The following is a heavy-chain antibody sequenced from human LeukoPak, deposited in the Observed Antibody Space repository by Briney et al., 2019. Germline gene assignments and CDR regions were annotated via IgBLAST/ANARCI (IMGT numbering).Heavy chain of an antibody. D-gene: IGHD2-21*01. V-gene: IGHV3-23*01. CDR1: GFHFSSYS. Sequence: PGGSLRLSCAVSGFHFSSYSMRWLRQAPGKGLEWVSSISDTGIGTCYVDSVKGRFTMSRANSKTTLYLQRNSLRAEDTAVYYSAKNLLASESITWSFELWGRGTLVTVSS. CDR3: AKNLLASESITWSFEL. J-gene: IGHJ2*01. CDR2: ISDTGIGT.